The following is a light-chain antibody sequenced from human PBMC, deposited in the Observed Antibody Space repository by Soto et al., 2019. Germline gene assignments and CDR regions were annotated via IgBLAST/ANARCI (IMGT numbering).Light chain of an antibody. CDR1: QSVGSSY. CDR3: QHYGNSPYT. CDR2: DAS. J-gene: IGKJ2*01. Sequence: ETVLTQSPGTLSLSPGERATLSCRASQSVGSSYLAWYQQKLGQAPRLIIYDASSRATGIPDRFSGSGSGTDFTLTISRLEPEDFAVYYCQHYGNSPYTFGQGTKLEIK. V-gene: IGKV3-20*01.